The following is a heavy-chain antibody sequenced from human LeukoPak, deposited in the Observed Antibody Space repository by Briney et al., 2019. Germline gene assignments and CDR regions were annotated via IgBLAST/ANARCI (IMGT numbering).Heavy chain of an antibody. CDR2: IYSGGST. CDR1: GFTVSSNY. J-gene: IGHJ4*02. Sequence: PGGSLRLSCAASGFTVSSNYMSWVRQAPGKGLEWVSVIYSGGSTYYADPVKGRFTISRDNSKNTLYLQMNSLRAEDTAVYYCASLLTYSSGWSDYFDYWGQGTLVTVSS. CDR3: ASLLTYSSGWSDYFDY. V-gene: IGHV3-53*01. D-gene: IGHD6-19*01.